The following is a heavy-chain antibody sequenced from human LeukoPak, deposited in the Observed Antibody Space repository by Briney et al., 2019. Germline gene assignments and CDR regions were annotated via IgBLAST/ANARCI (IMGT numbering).Heavy chain of an antibody. Sequence: GGSLRLSCAASGFIVSSHYMSWVRQAPGKGLEWVSYISGSSGYTKYADSVKGRFTISRDNAKNSLYLQVNSLRAEDTAVYYCARGTGTTAYFDYWGQGTPVTVSS. CDR1: GFIVSSHY. J-gene: IGHJ4*02. D-gene: IGHD1-1*01. CDR3: ARGTGTTAYFDY. V-gene: IGHV3-11*06. CDR2: ISGSSGYT.